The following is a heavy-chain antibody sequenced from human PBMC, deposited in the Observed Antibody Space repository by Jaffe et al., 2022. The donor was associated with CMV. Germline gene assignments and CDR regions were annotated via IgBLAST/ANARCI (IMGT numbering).Heavy chain of an antibody. D-gene: IGHD3-3*01. J-gene: IGHJ6*02. CDR2: ISSSSSYI. CDR1: GFTFSSYS. Sequence: EVQLVESGGGLVKPGGSLRLSCAASGFTFSSYSMNWVRQAPGKGLEWVSSISSSSSYIYYADSVKGRFTISRDNAKNSLYLQMNSLRAEDTAVYYCARGRDFWSGYFNVRHQTFRPKPHYYYGMDVWGQGTTVTVSS. V-gene: IGHV3-21*01. CDR3: ARGRDFWSGYFNVRHQTFRPKPHYYYGMDV.